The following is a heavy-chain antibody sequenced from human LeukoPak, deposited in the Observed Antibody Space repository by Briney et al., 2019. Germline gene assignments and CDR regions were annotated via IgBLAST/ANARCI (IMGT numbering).Heavy chain of an antibody. CDR2: IFYIRSN. V-gene: IGHV4-59*08. CDR3: ARKNAFDS. Sequence: SETLSLTCILAPGSISNYHWSWIRPPPQKRVEWIGCIFYIRSNYYNPSLKRQVTISVDTSKNKYSLRLSSLAAADLAVNSCARKNAFDSRGQARIPTDSS. CDR1: PGSISNYH. J-gene: IGHJ3*02.